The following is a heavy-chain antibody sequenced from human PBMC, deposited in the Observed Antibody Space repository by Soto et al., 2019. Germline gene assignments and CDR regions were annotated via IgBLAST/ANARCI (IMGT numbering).Heavy chain of an antibody. V-gene: IGHV4-39*01. D-gene: IGHD3-22*01. CDR1: GGSISSSAYY. J-gene: IGHJ4*02. CDR2: ILYSGST. Sequence: QLQLQESGPGLVKPSESLSLTCTVSGGSISSSAYYWAWIRQPPGKGLEWIGTILYSGSTYYNPSLKGRVTLSVEMSKNQFSLKLNSVTAADTAVYYCARPDGSGYFYFDLWGRGTLVTVSS. CDR3: ARPDGSGYFYFDL.